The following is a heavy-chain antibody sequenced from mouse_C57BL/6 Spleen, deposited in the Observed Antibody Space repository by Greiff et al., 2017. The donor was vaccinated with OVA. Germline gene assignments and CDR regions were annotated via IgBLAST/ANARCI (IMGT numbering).Heavy chain of an antibody. V-gene: IGHV2-2*01. CDR1: GFSLTSYG. Sequence: QVQLKQSGPGLVQPSQSLSITCTVSGFSLTSYGVHWVRQSPGKGLEWLGVIWSGGSTDYNAAFISRLSISKDNSKSQVFFKMNSLQADDTAIYYCAREGIYYDYDDYAMDYWGQGTSVTVSS. D-gene: IGHD2-4*01. CDR3: AREGIYYDYDDYAMDY. CDR2: IWSGGST. J-gene: IGHJ4*01.